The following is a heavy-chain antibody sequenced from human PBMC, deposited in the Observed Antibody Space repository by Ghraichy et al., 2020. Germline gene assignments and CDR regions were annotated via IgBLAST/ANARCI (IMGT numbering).Heavy chain of an antibody. CDR1: GFTFSSYA. V-gene: IGHV3-23*01. J-gene: IGHJ6*02. Sequence: GGSLRLSCAASGFTFSSYAMSWVRQAPGKGLEWVSAISGSGGSTYYADSVKGRFTISRDNSKNTLYLQMNSLRAEDTAVYYCAKDPAVLRFLEWLLPASGDYGMDVWGQGTTVTVSS. CDR3: AKDPAVLRFLEWLLPASGDYGMDV. D-gene: IGHD3-3*01. CDR2: ISGSGGST.